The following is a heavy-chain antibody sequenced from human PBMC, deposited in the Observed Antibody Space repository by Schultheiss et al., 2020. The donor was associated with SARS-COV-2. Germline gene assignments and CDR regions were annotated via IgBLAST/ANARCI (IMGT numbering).Heavy chain of an antibody. CDR2: INPNSGGT. CDR3: ARDWWVVAVAGPFDY. Sequence: ASVKVSCKASGYTFTGYYMHWVRQAPGQGLEWMGWINPNSGGTNYAQKFQGRVTMTRDTSISTAYMELSRLRSDDTAVYYCARDWWVVAVAGPFDYWGQGTLVTVSS. D-gene: IGHD6-19*01. J-gene: IGHJ4*02. V-gene: IGHV1-2*02. CDR1: GYTFTGYY.